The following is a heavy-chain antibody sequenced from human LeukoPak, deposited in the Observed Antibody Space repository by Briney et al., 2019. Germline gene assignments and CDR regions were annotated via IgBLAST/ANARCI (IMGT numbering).Heavy chain of an antibody. V-gene: IGHV1-2*02. CDR3: ARDRADEYSAGSYVSFDP. Sequence: ASVKLSCKASGYTFTGHFIHWVRQAPGQGLEWMGWINPQSGSTSYAQPFQGRVVMTLDTSVNSVYMEMSSLGYGDTATYFCARDRADEYSAGSYVSFDPWGRGTPLTVSS. CDR1: GYTFTGHF. CDR2: INPQSGST. J-gene: IGHJ5*02. D-gene: IGHD3-10*01.